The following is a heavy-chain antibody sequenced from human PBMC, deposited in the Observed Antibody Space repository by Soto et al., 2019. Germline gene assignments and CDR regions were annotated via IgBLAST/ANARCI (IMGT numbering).Heavy chain of an antibody. J-gene: IGHJ6*02. CDR3: ARVRGITGTSGMDV. CDR2: IYYSGST. CDR1: GGSISSYY. V-gene: IGHV4-59*08. D-gene: IGHD1-20*01. Sequence: SETLSLTCTVSGGSISSYYWSWIRQPPGKGLEWIGYIYYSGSTNYNPSLKSRVTISVDTSKNQFSLKLSSVTAADTAVYYCARVRGITGTSGMDVWGQGTTVTVSS.